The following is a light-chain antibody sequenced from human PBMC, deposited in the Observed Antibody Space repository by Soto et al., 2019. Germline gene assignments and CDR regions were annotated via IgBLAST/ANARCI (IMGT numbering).Light chain of an antibody. J-gene: IGLJ3*02. CDR1: TGAVTSGHY. V-gene: IGLV7-46*01. CDR3: FLYYSGVRV. Sequence: QAVVTQEPSLTVSPGGTVTLPCGSSTGAVTSGHYPYWFQQKPGQAPTTLFYDATNKRPWTPARFSASLLGGKAALTLSGPQPEDDADYYCFLYYSGVRVFGGGTQLTVL. CDR2: DAT.